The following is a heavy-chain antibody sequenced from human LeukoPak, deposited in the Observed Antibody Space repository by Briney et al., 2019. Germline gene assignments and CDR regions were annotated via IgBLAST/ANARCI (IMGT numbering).Heavy chain of an antibody. CDR2: IYYSGST. Sequence: SETLSLTCTVSGGSISSYYWSWIRQPPGKGLEWIGYIYYSGSTNYNPSLKSRVTISVDTSKNQFSLKLSSVTAADTAVYYCARAEYYFDYWGQGTLVTVSS. CDR1: GGSISSYY. V-gene: IGHV4-59*01. CDR3: ARAEYYFDY. J-gene: IGHJ4*02.